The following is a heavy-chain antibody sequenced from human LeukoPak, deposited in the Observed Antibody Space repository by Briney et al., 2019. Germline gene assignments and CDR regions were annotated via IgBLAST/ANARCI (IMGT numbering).Heavy chain of an antibody. Sequence: SETLSLTCTVSGGSISSYYWSWIRQPAGKGLEWIGRIYTSGSTNYNPSLKSRVTMSVDTSKNQFSLKLSSVTAADTAVYYCARVYEDQLLWFGDPKTGRGMDVWGQGTTVTVSS. V-gene: IGHV4-4*07. D-gene: IGHD3-10*01. J-gene: IGHJ6*02. CDR2: IYTSGST. CDR1: GGSISSYY. CDR3: ARVYEDQLLWFGDPKTGRGMDV.